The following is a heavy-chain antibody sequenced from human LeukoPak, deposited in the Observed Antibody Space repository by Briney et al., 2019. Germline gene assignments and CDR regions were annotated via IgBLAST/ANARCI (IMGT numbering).Heavy chain of an antibody. V-gene: IGHV3-23*01. CDR3: AKVDGGTTVY. CDR2: ISGSGGSA. J-gene: IGHJ4*02. Sequence: GGSLRLSCAASRFTFSSYAMSWVRQAPGKGLEWVSVISGSGGSAYYADSVKGRFTISRDNSKNTLFLQMNSLRTEDTAVFYCAKVDGGTTVYWGQGTLVTVSS. CDR1: RFTFSSYA. D-gene: IGHD1-1*01.